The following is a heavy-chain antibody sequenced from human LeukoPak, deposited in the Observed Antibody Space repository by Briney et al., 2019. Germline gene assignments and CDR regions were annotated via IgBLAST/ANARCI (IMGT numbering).Heavy chain of an antibody. CDR2: ISSDSHDT. Sequence: PGGSLRLSCVVSGLTLSSYNMNWVRQAPGRGLEWVSFISSDSHDTHYAGPVKGRFTVSRDNAKNSLYLQMNSLRVEDTGIYYCATKNPGDNWGHGTLVTVSA. D-gene: IGHD2/OR15-2a*01. V-gene: IGHV3-48*01. CDR3: ATKNPGDN. CDR1: GLTLSSYN. J-gene: IGHJ4*01.